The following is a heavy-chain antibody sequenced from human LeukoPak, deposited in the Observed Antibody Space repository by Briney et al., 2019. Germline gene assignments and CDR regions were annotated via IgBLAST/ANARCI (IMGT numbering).Heavy chain of an antibody. D-gene: IGHD5-12*01. CDR1: GYTFTSYA. Sequence: ASVKVSCKASGYTFTSYAMHWVRQAPGQRLKWMGWINAGNGNTKYSQKFQGRVTITRDTSASTAYMELSSLRSEDTAVYYCARESVDSGYDPWGQGTLVTVSS. CDR3: ARESVDSGYDP. V-gene: IGHV1-3*01. CDR2: INAGNGNT. J-gene: IGHJ5*02.